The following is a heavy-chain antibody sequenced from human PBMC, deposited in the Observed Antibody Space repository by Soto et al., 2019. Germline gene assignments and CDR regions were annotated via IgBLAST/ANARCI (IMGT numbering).Heavy chain of an antibody. V-gene: IGHV3-23*01. Sequence: EVQLLESGGDLVQPGGSLRLSCAASGFTFSNYAMSWVRQAPGQGLEWVSSITGRGGTTFYADSVKGRLTISRDNSKTMLYVQMDTLRAEDTAVYYCAKDLSPNMGCMDVWGPGTTVTVSS. CDR3: AKDLSPNMGCMDV. CDR1: GFTFSNYA. CDR2: ITGRGGTT. D-gene: IGHD3-10*01. J-gene: IGHJ6*02.